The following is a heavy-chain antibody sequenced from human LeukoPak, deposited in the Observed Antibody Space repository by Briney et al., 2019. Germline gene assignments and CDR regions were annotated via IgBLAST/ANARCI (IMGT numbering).Heavy chain of an antibody. V-gene: IGHV4-31*03. D-gene: IGHD4-11*01. Sequence: SETLSLTRTVSGDSMTRGGYYWSWVRQHPGKGLEWIGFTYHSGTTFYNPSLEGRAAISVDTSQNQFSLKLTSVTAADTAVYYCARAVDYRNYFDYWGQGTLVTVSS. CDR1: GDSMTRGGYY. CDR3: ARAVDYRNYFDY. J-gene: IGHJ4*02. CDR2: TYHSGTT.